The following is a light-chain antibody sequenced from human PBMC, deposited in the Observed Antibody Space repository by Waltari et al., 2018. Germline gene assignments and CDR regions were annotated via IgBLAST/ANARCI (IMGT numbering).Light chain of an antibody. CDR2: EVT. CDR1: SSDVGGYGY. V-gene: IGLV2-14*01. CDR3: NSFTSSSTWV. J-gene: IGLJ3*02. Sequence: QSALTQPASVSGSPGQSITISCTGTSSDVGGYGYVSWYQQHPGNAPKLLIYEVTNRPSGVSDRFSGSKSGNTASLTISGLQAEDEADYYCNSFTSSSTWVFGGGTKLTVL.